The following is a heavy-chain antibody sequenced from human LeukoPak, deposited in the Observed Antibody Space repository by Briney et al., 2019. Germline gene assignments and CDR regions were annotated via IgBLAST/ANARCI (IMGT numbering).Heavy chain of an antibody. J-gene: IGHJ4*02. D-gene: IGHD5-24*01. CDR1: GFSFSTYN. CDR2: ISSSSRTI. CDR3: ASVRDRDGPPGDY. V-gene: IGHV3-48*02. Sequence: AGESLRLSCAASGFSFSTYNMNWVRKAPGKGLEWVSYISSSSRTIYYADSVKGRFTISRDNAKNSLYLQMNSLRDEDTAVYFCASVRDRDGPPGDYWGQGTLVTVSS.